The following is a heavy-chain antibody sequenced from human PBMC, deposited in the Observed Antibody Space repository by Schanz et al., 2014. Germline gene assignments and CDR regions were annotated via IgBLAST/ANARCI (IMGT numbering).Heavy chain of an antibody. CDR2: IKKDGSEK. CDR3: ARGRVLES. D-gene: IGHD1-1*01. V-gene: IGHV3-7*01. J-gene: IGHJ5*02. CDR1: GFTFSAYY. Sequence: PGGSLRLSCAASGFTFSAYYMDWVRQAPGKGLEWVANIKKDGSEKYYVDSVKGRFTISRDNAKNSLFLQMNSLRPEDTAVYYCARGRVLESWGQGTLVTVSS.